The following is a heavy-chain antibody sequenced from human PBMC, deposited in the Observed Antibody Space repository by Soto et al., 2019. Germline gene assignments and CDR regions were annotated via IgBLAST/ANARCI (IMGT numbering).Heavy chain of an antibody. CDR1: GFYFDNYA. V-gene: IGHV3-9*01. J-gene: IGHJ4*02. CDR2: LSGYSDIV. D-gene: IGHD2-15*01. CDR3: AKKNVVVLGEYGFL. Sequence: GGSLRLSCVPSGFYFDNYAMHWVRQAPGKGPGWVSGLSGYSDIVAYADSVKGRFTISRDNAKKSLYLQMNNLRPEDTAVYYCAKKNVVVLGEYGFLWGQGTLVTVSS.